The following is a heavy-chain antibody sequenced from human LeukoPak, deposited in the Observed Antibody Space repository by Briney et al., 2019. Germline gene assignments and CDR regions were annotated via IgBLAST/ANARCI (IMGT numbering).Heavy chain of an antibody. V-gene: IGHV4-59*08. Sequence: SETLSPTCTVSGGSISSYYWSWIRQPPGKGLEWIGYIYYSGSTNYNPSLKSRVTISVDTSKNQFSLKLSSVTAADTAVYYCARHKGYSSSWYSGPFDYWGQGTLVTVSS. J-gene: IGHJ4*02. CDR2: IYYSGST. D-gene: IGHD6-13*01. CDR3: ARHKGYSSSWYSGPFDY. CDR1: GGSISSYY.